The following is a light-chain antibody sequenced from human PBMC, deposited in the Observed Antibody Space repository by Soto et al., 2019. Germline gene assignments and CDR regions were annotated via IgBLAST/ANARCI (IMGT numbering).Light chain of an antibody. CDR1: QGISSY. Sequence: DIPLTQSPSFLSASVGDRVTISCRASQGISSYLAWYQQTPGKAPKLLIYASSTLQSGVPSRFSCSGSGTEFTLTIGSLQPEDFATYYCQQLNTFPVTFGQGTRLDI. CDR2: ASS. J-gene: IGKJ5*01. CDR3: QQLNTFPVT. V-gene: IGKV1-9*01.